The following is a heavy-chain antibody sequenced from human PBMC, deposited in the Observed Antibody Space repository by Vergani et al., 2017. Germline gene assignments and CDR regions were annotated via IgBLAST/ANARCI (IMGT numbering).Heavy chain of an antibody. CDR1: GGSISSYY. D-gene: IGHD1-26*01. V-gene: IGHV4-59*01. CDR2: IYYSGST. J-gene: IGHJ3*02. CDR3: ARWGVGAHAAFDI. Sequence: QVQLQESGPGLVKPSETLSLTCTVSGGSISSYYWSWIRQPPGKGLEWIGYIYYSGSTNYNPSLKSRVTISVHTSKTQFSLKLSSVTAADTAVYYCARWGVGAHAAFDIWGQGTMVTVSS.